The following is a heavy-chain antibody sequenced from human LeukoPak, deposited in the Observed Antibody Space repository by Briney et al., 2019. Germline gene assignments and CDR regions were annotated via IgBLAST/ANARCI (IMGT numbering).Heavy chain of an antibody. D-gene: IGHD5-18*01. CDR3: ARVRGYSYGDY. Sequence: SETLSLTCTVSGGSISSSSYYWGWIRQPPGKGLEWIGSIYYSGSTYYNPSLKSRVTISVDTSKNQFSLKLSSVTAADTAVYYCARVRGYSYGDYWGQGTLVTVSS. CDR1: GGSISSSSYY. V-gene: IGHV4-39*07. J-gene: IGHJ4*02. CDR2: IYYSGST.